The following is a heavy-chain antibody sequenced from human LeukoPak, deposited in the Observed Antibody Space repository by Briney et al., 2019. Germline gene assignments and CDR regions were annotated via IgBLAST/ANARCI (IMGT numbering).Heavy chain of an antibody. J-gene: IGHJ3*02. Sequence: GASVKVTCKASGGTFSSYAISWVRQAPGQGLEWMGWINPNSGGTNYAQKFQGWVTMTRDTSISTAYMELSRLRSDDTAVYYCARGGIVVKAFDIWGQGTMVTVSS. V-gene: IGHV1-2*04. CDR2: INPNSGGT. CDR3: ARGGIVVKAFDI. CDR1: GGTFSSYA. D-gene: IGHD3-22*01.